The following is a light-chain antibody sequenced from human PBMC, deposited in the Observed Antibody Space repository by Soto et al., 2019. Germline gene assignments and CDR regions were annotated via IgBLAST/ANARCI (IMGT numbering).Light chain of an antibody. J-gene: IGLJ1*01. CDR1: SSDVGSYNL. Sequence: QSALTQPASVSGSLGQSITISCTGTSSDVGSYNLVSWYQQHPGKAPKLLIYVNDRRPSGVADRFSGSKSGTSASLAITGLQAEDEADYYCQCYDSGLSDDLFGSGTKLTVL. CDR3: QCYDSGLSDDL. V-gene: IGLV2-14*02. CDR2: VND.